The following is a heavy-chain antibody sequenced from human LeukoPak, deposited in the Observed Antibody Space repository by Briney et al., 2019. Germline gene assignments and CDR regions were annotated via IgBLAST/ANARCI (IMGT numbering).Heavy chain of an antibody. CDR2: INQDGSEQ. J-gene: IGHJ1*01. Sequence: GGSLRLSCAASGFTFSDYWMRWVRQAPGQGLTWVAHINQDGSEQHLVASVQGRFTISRDNAKNSLYLQMDSLRAEDTAVYYCAGGALDYWGQGTPVTVSS. V-gene: IGHV3-7*04. CDR1: GFTFSDYW. D-gene: IGHD3-16*01. CDR3: AGGALDY.